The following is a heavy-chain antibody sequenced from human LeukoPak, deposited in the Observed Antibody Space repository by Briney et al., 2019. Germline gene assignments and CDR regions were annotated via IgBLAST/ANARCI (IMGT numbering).Heavy chain of an antibody. CDR1: GGSISSHY. D-gene: IGHD7-27*01. Sequence: SETLSLTCTVSGGSISSHYWSWIRQPPGKGLEWIGYIYYSGSTNYNPSLKSRVTISVDTSKNQFSLKLSSVTAADTAVYYCARDHALGIRGDYFDYWGQGTLVTVSS. CDR3: ARDHALGIRGDYFDY. CDR2: IYYSGST. V-gene: IGHV4-59*11. J-gene: IGHJ4*02.